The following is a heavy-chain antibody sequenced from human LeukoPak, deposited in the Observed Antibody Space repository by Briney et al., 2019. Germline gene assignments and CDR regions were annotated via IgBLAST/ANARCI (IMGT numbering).Heavy chain of an antibody. V-gene: IGHV3-33*01. CDR2: IWFDGKNQ. J-gene: IGHJ6*02. CDR1: GFILNSYG. CDR3: ATKPTYCSSTSCYYYYGMDV. Sequence: PGRSLRLSCAASGFILNSYGMHWVRQAPGKGLEWVADIWFDGKNQHFADSVKGRFTISRDNSKNTLYLQMNSLRAEDTAVYYCATKPTYCSSTSCYYYYGMDVWGQGTTVTVSS. D-gene: IGHD2-2*01.